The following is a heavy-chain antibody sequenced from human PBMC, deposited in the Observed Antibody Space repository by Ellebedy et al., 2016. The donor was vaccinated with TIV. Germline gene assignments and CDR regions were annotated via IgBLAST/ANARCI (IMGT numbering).Heavy chain of an antibody. Sequence: AASVKVSCKASGGTFSSYGISWVRQAPGQGLEWMGGIIPIFGTVNYAENFQGMVTISADESTSTAYMELSSLRSEGTAVYYCGREGYCSGGSGQFDIYGLDVWGQGTTVTVSS. J-gene: IGHJ6*02. CDR3: GREGYCSGGSGQFDIYGLDV. D-gene: IGHD2-15*01. CDR2: IIPIFGTV. V-gene: IGHV1-69*13. CDR1: GGTFSSYG.